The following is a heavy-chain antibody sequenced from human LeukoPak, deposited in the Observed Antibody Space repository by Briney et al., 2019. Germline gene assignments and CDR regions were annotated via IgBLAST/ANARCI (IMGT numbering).Heavy chain of an antibody. CDR3: ARGGDYYDSSGYYYLNFDY. Sequence: ASVKASCKASGYTFTSYGISWVRQAPGQGLEWMGWISAYNGNTNYAQKLQGRVTMTTDTSTSTVYMELSSLRSEDTAVYYCARGGDYYDSSGYYYLNFDYWGQGTLVTVSS. V-gene: IGHV1-18*01. D-gene: IGHD3-22*01. CDR2: ISAYNGNT. CDR1: GYTFTSYG. J-gene: IGHJ4*02.